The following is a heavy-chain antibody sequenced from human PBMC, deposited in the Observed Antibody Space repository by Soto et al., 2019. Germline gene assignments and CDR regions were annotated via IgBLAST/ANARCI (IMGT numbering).Heavy chain of an antibody. CDR2: IIPIFGTA. Sequence: SVKVSCKASGGTFSSYAISWVRQAPGQGLEWMGGIIPIFGTANYAQKFQGRVTITADESTGTAYMELRSLRSDDTAVYYCARTYYDFWSGSQGGMDVWGQGNTVTVS. CDR3: ARTYYDFWSGSQGGMDV. D-gene: IGHD3-3*01. V-gene: IGHV1-69*13. J-gene: IGHJ6*02. CDR1: GGTFSSYA.